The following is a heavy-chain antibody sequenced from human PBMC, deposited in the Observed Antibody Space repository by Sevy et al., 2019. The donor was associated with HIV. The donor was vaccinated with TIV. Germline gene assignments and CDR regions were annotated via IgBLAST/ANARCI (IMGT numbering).Heavy chain of an antibody. Sequence: GGSLRLSCAASGFSFSSYGMHWVRQAPGRGLEWVAVIWYDGSDKYYADSVTGRFTISRDNSKNTLYLQMNSLRAEDTAVYCCARSFVVVPASISNWFDPWGQGTLVTVSS. J-gene: IGHJ5*02. V-gene: IGHV3-33*01. CDR2: IWYDGSDK. CDR1: GFSFSSYG. D-gene: IGHD2-2*01. CDR3: ARSFVVVPASISNWFDP.